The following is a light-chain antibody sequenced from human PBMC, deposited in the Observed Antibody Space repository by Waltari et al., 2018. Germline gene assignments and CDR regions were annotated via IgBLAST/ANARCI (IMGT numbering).Light chain of an antibody. CDR1: QSVSSW. J-gene: IGKJ2*01. V-gene: IGKV1-5*03. CDR3: QQYNGYSPMYT. CDR2: KAS. Sequence: DIQMTQSPSTLSASVGDSVTITCRASQSVSSWLAWYQQKPGKAPKLLIYKASTLETGVPSRFSGSGSGTEFTLTISSLQPDDFATYYCQQYNGYSPMYTFGQGTKLEI.